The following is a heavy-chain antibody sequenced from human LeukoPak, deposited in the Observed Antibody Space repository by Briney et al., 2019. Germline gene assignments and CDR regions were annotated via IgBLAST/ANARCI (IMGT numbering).Heavy chain of an antibody. J-gene: IGHJ4*02. Sequence: SETLSLTCTVSGGSISSSSYYWGWIRQPPGKGLEWIGSIYYSGSTYYNPSLKSRVTISVDTSKNQFSLKLSSVTAADTAVYYCARHAFSASSLTTVTTFDYWGQGTLVTVSS. CDR2: IYYSGST. CDR3: ARHAFSASSLTTVTTFDY. CDR1: GGSISSSSYY. V-gene: IGHV4-39*01. D-gene: IGHD4-17*01.